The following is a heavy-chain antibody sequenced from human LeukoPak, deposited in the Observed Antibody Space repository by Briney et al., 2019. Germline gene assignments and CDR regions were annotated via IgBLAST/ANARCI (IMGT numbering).Heavy chain of an antibody. CDR1: GFTFNNYA. J-gene: IGHJ4*02. Sequence: GGSLRLSCAASGFTFNNYAMNWVRQAPGRGLEWVASTSSSSSHIYYADSVKGRFTISRDNAENSLYLQMSGLRGEDAAVYYCARYHSSSWGYYIGYWGQGTLVTVSS. CDR3: ARYHSSSWGYYIGY. D-gene: IGHD6-6*01. CDR2: TSSSSSHI. V-gene: IGHV3-21*01.